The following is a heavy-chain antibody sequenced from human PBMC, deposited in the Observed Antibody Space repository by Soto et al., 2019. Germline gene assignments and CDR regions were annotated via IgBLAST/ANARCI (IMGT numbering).Heavy chain of an antibody. CDR3: ARRTKNWFDP. V-gene: IGHV4-59*01. CDR2: IYYSGST. CDR1: GGSISSYY. J-gene: IGHJ5*02. Sequence: LSLTCTVSGGSISSYYWSWIRQPPGKGLEWIGYIYYSGSTNYNPSLKSRVTISVDTSKNQFSLKLSSVTAADTAVYYCARRTKNWFDPWGQGTLVTVSS.